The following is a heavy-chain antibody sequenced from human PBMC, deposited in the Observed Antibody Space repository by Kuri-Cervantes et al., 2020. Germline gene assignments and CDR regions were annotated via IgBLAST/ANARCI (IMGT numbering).Heavy chain of an antibody. V-gene: IGHV4-39*01. J-gene: IGHJ4*02. CDR2: IYYRGNT. CDR3: ARHKTIAALPFDF. CDR1: GVSISSYY. Sequence: LRLSCTVPGVSISSYYWSWIRQPPGKGLEWIGSIYYRGNTSYNPSLRSRVTISIDTSKNQFSLKLSSVTAADTAVYYCARHKTIAALPFDFWGQGTLVTVSS. D-gene: IGHD6-6*01.